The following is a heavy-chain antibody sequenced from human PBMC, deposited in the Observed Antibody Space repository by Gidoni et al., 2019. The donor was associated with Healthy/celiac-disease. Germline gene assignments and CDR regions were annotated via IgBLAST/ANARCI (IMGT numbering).Heavy chain of an antibody. Sequence: EVQLVESVGGSVQPGRSLRLSCAASGSTFDAYAMQCVRQAPGKGLEWFSGISWNSGSIGYADSVKGRFTISRDNAKNSLYLQMNSLRAEDTALYYCAKDIISSSIAPRGGYYYYGMDVWGQGTTVTVSS. CDR3: AKDIISSSIAPRGGYYYYGMDV. D-gene: IGHD6-6*01. J-gene: IGHJ6*02. CDR1: GSTFDAYA. V-gene: IGHV3-9*01. CDR2: ISWNSGSI.